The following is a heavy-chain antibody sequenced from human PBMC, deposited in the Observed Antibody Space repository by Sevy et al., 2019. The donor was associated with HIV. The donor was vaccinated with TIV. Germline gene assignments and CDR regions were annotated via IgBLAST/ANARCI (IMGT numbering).Heavy chain of an antibody. V-gene: IGHV3-7*01. CDR2: IKQDGSEK. Sequence: GGSLRLSCAASGFTFSNYWMTWVRQTPGKGLEWVANIKQDGSEKFYVDSVKGRFTISRDNAKNSLYLQMNSLRAEDTAVYYCARDRGYYDISGSYPSRYFDYWGQGTLVTVSS. CDR3: ARDRGYYDISGSYPSRYFDY. D-gene: IGHD3-22*01. J-gene: IGHJ4*02. CDR1: GFTFSNYW.